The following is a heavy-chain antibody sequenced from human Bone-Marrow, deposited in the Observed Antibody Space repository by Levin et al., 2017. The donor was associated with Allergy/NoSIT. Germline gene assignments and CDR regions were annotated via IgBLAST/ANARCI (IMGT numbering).Heavy chain of an antibody. V-gene: IGHV4-34*01. J-gene: IGHJ3*02. CDR1: GGSFSGSY. CDR3: ARARVSGGHHDAFDI. D-gene: IGHD2-15*01. CDR2: INHSGST. Sequence: PSETLSLTCAVYGGSFSGSYWSWIRQPPGKGLEWIGEINHSGSTDYTPSLKSRVTISVDTSKNQFSLKLSSVTAADTAVYYCARARVSGGHHDAFDIWGQGTMVTVSS.